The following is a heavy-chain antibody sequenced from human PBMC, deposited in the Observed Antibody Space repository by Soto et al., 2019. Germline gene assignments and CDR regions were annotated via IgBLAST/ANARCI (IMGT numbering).Heavy chain of an antibody. J-gene: IGHJ1*01. CDR1: GYLFTAYS. V-gene: IGHV1-46*01. D-gene: IGHD2-15*01. Sequence: ASVKVSCKASGYLFTAYSMHWVRLAPGQGLEWMGVVNPSGGSTKYAQNFQGRVTMTRDTSTTTIYMELSSLRSDDTAIYYCAREENCSGGTCYSEYFNRWGQGTLVTVPQ. CDR2: VNPSGGST. CDR3: AREENCSGGTCYSEYFNR.